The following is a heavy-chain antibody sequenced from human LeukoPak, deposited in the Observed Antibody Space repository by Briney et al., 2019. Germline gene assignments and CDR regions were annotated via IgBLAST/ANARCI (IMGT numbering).Heavy chain of an antibody. CDR3: AKNADCAGGNCYRFDS. V-gene: IGHV3-23*01. CDR2: ISGSGGST. Sequence: LGGSLRLSCAASGFTVSRHYMSWVRQAPGKGLEWVSSISGSGGSTYYADSVRGRFTISSDSSKNTLFLQMNSLRAEDTAIYYCAKNADCAGGNCYRFDSWGQGTLVTVST. J-gene: IGHJ4*02. CDR1: GFTVSRHY. D-gene: IGHD2-21*01.